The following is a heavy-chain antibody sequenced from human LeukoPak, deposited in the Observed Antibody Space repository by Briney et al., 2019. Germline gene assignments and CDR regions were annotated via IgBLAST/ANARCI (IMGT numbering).Heavy chain of an antibody. V-gene: IGHV4-34*01. CDR2: INHSGST. CDR3: ARGGTAMVPLDAFDI. D-gene: IGHD5-18*01. J-gene: IGHJ3*02. Sequence: PSETLSLTCTVSGGSISSYYWSWIRQPPGKGLEWIGEINHSGSTNYNPSLKSRVTISVDTSKNQFSLKLSSVTAADTAVYYCARGGTAMVPLDAFDIWGQGTMVTVSS. CDR1: GGSISSYY.